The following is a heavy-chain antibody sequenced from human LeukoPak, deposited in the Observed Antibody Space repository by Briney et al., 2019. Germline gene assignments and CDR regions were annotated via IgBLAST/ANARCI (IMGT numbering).Heavy chain of an antibody. CDR2: IYWNDDK. D-gene: IGHD5-18*01. Sequence: SGPTLVNPTQTLTLTCTFSGFSLSTSGVGVGWIRQPPGKALEWLALIYWNDDKRYSPSRKSRLTITKDTSKNQVVLTMTNMDPVDTATYYCAHRQLWFSRTEDWFDPWGQGTLVTVSS. CDR1: GFSLSTSGVG. V-gene: IGHV2-5*01. CDR3: AHRQLWFSRTEDWFDP. J-gene: IGHJ5*02.